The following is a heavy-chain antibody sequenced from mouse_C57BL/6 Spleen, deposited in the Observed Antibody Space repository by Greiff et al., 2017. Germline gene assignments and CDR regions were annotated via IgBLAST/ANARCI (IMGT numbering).Heavy chain of an antibody. CDR3: ARFYYYVRGYFDV. J-gene: IGHJ1*03. V-gene: IGHV1-55*01. CDR2: IYPGSGST. Sequence: QVQLQQPGAELVKPGASVKMSCKASGYTFTSYWITWVKQRPGQGLEWIGDIYPGSGSTNYNEKFKSKATLTVDTSSSTAYMRLSSLTSEDSAVYYCARFYYYVRGYFDVWGTGTTVTVSS. CDR1: GYTFTSYW. D-gene: IGHD1-1*01.